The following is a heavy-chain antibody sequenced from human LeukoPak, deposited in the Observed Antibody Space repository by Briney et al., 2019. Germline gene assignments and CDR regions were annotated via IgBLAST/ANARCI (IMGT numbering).Heavy chain of an antibody. CDR1: GFTFSSYS. D-gene: IGHD5-18*01. CDR3: PRDAGYGYDRFDY. J-gene: IGHJ4*02. Sequence: GGSLRLSCAASGFTFSSYSMNWVRQAPGKGLEWVSYISAISSSSTYYAYAVKRPFHISRENPKNSLYLQMHSLRAEDTAVYYCPRDAGYGYDRFDYWGQGPQVTVSS. V-gene: IGHV3-48*04. CDR2: ISAISSSST.